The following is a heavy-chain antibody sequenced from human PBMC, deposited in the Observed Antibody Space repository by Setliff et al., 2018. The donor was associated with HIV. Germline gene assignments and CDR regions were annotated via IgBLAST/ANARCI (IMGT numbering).Heavy chain of an antibody. CDR1: GGSISSGGYY. CDR2: IYYSGST. V-gene: IGHV4-30-4*08. Sequence: SETLSLTCTVSGGSISSGGYYWSWIRQHPGKGLEWIGYIYYSGSTYYNPSLKSRVTISVDTSKKQFSLKLYSVTAADTAVYYCARANDYGGNFGGHFDYWGQGALVTVSS. CDR3: ARANDYGGNFGGHFDY. D-gene: IGHD4-17*01. J-gene: IGHJ4*02.